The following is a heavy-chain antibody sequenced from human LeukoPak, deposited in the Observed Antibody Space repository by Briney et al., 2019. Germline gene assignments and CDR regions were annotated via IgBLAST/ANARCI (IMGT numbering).Heavy chain of an antibody. CDR3: CITMVREADY. J-gene: IGHJ4*02. CDR1: GYTFTNYY. CDR2: INPSDGST. D-gene: IGHD3-10*01. V-gene: IGHV1-46*01. Sequence: ASVKVSCKTSGYTFTNYYMHWVRQAPGQGLEWMGIINPSDGSTNYAQKFQGRVTMTRDTSTSTAYMELSSLRSEDTAVYYCCITMVREADYWGQGTLVTVSS.